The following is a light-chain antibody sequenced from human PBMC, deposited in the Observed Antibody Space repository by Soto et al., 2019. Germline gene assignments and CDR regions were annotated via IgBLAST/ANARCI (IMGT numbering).Light chain of an antibody. CDR2: EAS. Sequence: EIVMTQSPATLSVSPGERFTLSCRASQSVRNNLAWYQQKPGQAPRLLIYEASIRATGVPARFSGSGYGTEFTLTISSLEPEDFVVYYCQQYHSPPLTFGQGTKVEFK. CDR3: QQYHSPPLT. CDR1: QSVRNN. V-gene: IGKV3-15*01. J-gene: IGKJ1*01.